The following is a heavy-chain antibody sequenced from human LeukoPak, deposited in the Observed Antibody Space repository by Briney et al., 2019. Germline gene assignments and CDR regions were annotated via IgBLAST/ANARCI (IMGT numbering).Heavy chain of an antibody. V-gene: IGHV4-30-4*01. CDR2: IYYSGST. CDR1: GGSISSGDYY. J-gene: IGHJ5*02. Sequence: SETLSLTCTVSGGSISSGDYYWSWIRQPPGKGLEWIGYIYYSGSTYYNPSLKSRVTISVDTSKNQFSLKLSSVTAADTAVYYCAREAGGDYFDWFDPWGQGTLVTVS. CDR3: AREAGGDYFDWFDP. D-gene: IGHD4-17*01.